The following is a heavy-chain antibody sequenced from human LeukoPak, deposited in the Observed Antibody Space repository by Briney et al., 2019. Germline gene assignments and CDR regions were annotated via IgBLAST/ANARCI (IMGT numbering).Heavy chain of an antibody. Sequence: GGSLRLSCAASGFTFSSFAMHWVCHAPGEGLEWVADISYDGSNKYYGDSVKGRFTISRDNSKNTVYLQMNSLRAEDTALYYCARDYHGSGSYGYFDYWGQGTLVTVSS. V-gene: IGHV3-30-3*01. CDR1: GFTFSSFA. CDR2: ISYDGSNK. D-gene: IGHD3-10*01. J-gene: IGHJ4*02. CDR3: ARDYHGSGSYGYFDY.